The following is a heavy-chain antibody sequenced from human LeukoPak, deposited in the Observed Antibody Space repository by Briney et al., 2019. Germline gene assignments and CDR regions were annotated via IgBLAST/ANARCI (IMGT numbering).Heavy chain of an antibody. J-gene: IGHJ6*02. V-gene: IGHV4-59*11. CDR3: ARLSHIAAAGAYSYYSLDV. D-gene: IGHD6-13*01. Sequence: SETLSLTCTVSGGSLNNHCWSWIRQPPGKGLEWIGFVCYSGSTESNPSLKTRVTISLGTSNNQYSLKVTSVTTADMAVYYCARLSHIAAAGAYSYYSLDVWGQGTTVTVSS. CDR2: VCYSGST. CDR1: GGSLNNHC.